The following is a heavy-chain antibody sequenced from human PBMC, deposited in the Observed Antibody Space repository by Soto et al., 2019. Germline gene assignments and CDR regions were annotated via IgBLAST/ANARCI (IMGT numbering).Heavy chain of an antibody. J-gene: IGHJ4*02. CDR3: ARDRLVYLLSVVDY. D-gene: IGHD2-15*01. CDR2: ISYDGSNK. V-gene: IGHV3-30-3*01. CDR1: GFTFSSYA. Sequence: GGSLRLSCAASGFTFSSYAMHWVRQAPGKGLEWVAVISYDGSNKYYADSVKGRFTISRDNSKNTLYLQMNSLRAEDTAVYYCARDRLVYLLSVVDYWGQGTLVTVSS.